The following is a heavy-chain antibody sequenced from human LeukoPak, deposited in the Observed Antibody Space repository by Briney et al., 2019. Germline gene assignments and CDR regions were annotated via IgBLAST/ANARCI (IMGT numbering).Heavy chain of an antibody. Sequence: GGSLRLSCAASGFTFSSNWMSWVRQAPGKGLEWVANIKQDGTEKYYLDSVKGRITISRDNANNSLYLQMNSLRAEDTAVYYCARDVVAGYPGAFDPWGQGTLVTVSS. CDR3: ARDVVAGYPGAFDP. V-gene: IGHV3-7*01. J-gene: IGHJ5*02. CDR2: IKQDGTEK. CDR1: GFTFSSNW. D-gene: IGHD6-19*01.